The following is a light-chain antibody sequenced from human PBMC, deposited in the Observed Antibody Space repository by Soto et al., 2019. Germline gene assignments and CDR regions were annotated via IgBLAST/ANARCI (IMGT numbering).Light chain of an antibody. Sequence: EIVLTQSPATLSLSPGERATLSCRASQSVSSYLAWYQQKPGQAPSLLIYGAFTRATGIPARFSGTGSGTEFALTISSVQSEDFALYYCQQYNDWPLTFGQGTKVDIK. J-gene: IGKJ1*01. CDR3: QQYNDWPLT. CDR1: QSVSSY. V-gene: IGKV3-15*01. CDR2: GAF.